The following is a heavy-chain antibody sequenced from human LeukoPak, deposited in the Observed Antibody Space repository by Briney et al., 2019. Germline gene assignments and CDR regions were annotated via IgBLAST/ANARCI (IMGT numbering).Heavy chain of an antibody. Sequence: GGSLRLSCAASGFTFSSYSMNWVRQAPGKGLEWVSSISSSSSYIYYADSVKGRFTISRDNAKNSLHLQMNSLRAEDTAVYYCARARLRATIEYWGQGTLVTVSS. V-gene: IGHV3-21*01. CDR1: GFTFSSYS. CDR2: ISSSSSYI. CDR3: ARARLRATIEY. J-gene: IGHJ4*02. D-gene: IGHD1-26*01.